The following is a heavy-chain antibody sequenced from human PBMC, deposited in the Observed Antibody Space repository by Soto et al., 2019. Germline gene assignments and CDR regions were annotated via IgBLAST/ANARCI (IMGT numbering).Heavy chain of an antibody. J-gene: IGHJ6*02. Sequence: SETLSLTCAVYGWSFSGYYWSWIRQPPGKGLEWIGEINHSGSTNYNPSLKSRVTISVDTSKNQFSLKLSSVTAADTAVYYCARADTASGYYYYGMDVWGQGTTVTVSS. D-gene: IGHD5-18*01. CDR1: GWSFSGYY. V-gene: IGHV4-34*01. CDR2: INHSGST. CDR3: ARADTASGYYYYGMDV.